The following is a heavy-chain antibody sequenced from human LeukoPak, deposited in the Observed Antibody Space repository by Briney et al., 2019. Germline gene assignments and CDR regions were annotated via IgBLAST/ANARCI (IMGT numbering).Heavy chain of an antibody. V-gene: IGHV1-2*02. D-gene: IGHD3-16*01. J-gene: IGHJ6*02. CDR1: GYSFTGYF. CDR3: ARRFYYAMDV. Sequence: VASVTVSFTASGYSFTGYFMQWVRQAPGQGLEWMGWINPNSGDTNYAQKFQGRVTMTRDTSISTAYMELSRLRSDDAAVYYCARRFYYAMDVWGQGTTVTVSS. CDR2: INPNSGDT.